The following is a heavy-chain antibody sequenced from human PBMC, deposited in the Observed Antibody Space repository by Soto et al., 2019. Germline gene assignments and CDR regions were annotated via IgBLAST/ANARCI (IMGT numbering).Heavy chain of an antibody. CDR2: IIPIFGSA. CDR3: ARGFPTGGYHNGNWFDP. Sequence: SVKVSCKASGGTFSNYAITWVRQAPGQGLEWLGRIIPIFGSANYAQKFQGRVTITVDTSKNQFSLRLSSVTAADTAVFYCARGFPTGGYHNGNWFDPWGQGTLVTVSS. CDR1: GGTFSNYA. J-gene: IGHJ5*02. V-gene: IGHV1-69*06. D-gene: IGHD1-26*01.